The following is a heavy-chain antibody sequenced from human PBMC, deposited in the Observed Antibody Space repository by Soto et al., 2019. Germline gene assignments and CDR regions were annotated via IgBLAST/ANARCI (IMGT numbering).Heavy chain of an antibody. D-gene: IGHD1-26*01. CDR3: ARGGRLRELRSFDY. CDR2: IYYSGST. J-gene: IGHJ4*02. CDR1: GGSISSGGYY. V-gene: IGHV4-31*03. Sequence: SETLSLTCTVSGGSISSGGYYWSWIRQHPGKGLEWIGYIYYSGSTYYNPPLKSRVTISVDTSKNQFSLKLSSVTAADTAVYYCARGGRLRELRSFDYWGQGTLVTVSS.